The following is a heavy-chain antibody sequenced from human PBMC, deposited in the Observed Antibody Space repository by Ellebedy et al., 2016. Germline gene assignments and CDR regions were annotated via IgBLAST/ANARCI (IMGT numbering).Heavy chain of an antibody. Sequence: ASVKVSCKASGYTFTSYAMHWVRQAPGQRLEWMGWINAGNGNTKYSQKFQGRVTITRDTSASTAYVEMRSLRSDDTAVYYCARDSSLYSGNYQAFDSWGQGTLVTVSS. CDR3: ARDSSLYSGNYQAFDS. J-gene: IGHJ4*02. CDR2: INAGNGNT. V-gene: IGHV1-3*01. CDR1: GYTFTSYA. D-gene: IGHD1-26*01.